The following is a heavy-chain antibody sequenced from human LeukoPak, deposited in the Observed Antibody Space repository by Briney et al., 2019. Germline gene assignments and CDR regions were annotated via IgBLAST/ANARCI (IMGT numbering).Heavy chain of an antibody. V-gene: IGHV3-48*03. CDR2: ISGSSGTI. CDR1: GFTFSTYE. Sequence: PGGSLRLSCAASGFTFSTYEMNWVRQAPGKGLEWVSYISGSSGTIYYADSVKGRFTISRDNAKNSLYLQMSSLRGEDTAIYYCSRGEAGAGTVWYFDLWGRGTLVTVS. CDR3: SRGEAGAGTVWYFDL. J-gene: IGHJ2*01. D-gene: IGHD6-19*01.